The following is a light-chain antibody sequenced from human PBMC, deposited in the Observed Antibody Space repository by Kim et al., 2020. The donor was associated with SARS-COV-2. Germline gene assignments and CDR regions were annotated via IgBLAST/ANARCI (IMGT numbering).Light chain of an antibody. CDR3: QQDGSSPPT. V-gene: IGKV3-20*01. Sequence: EIVLTQSPGTLSFSPVERATLSCRASQSVSSSSFAWYQQKPGQAPRLLVFGASSMATGIPDRFSGSGSGTDFTLTISRLEPEDFAVYYCQQDGSSPPTFGQGTKVEIK. CDR1: QSVSSSS. CDR2: GAS. J-gene: IGKJ1*01.